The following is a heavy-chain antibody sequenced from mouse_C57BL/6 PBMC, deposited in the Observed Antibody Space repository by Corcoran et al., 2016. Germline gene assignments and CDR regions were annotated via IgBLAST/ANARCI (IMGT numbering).Heavy chain of an antibody. CDR1: GYTFTTYG. D-gene: IGHD2-2*01. CDR3: ARGGYYGYFDV. V-gene: IGHV9-3*01. Sequence: QIQLVQSGPELKKPGETVKISCKASGYTFTTYGMSWVKQAPGKGLKWMGWINTYSGVPTYADDFKGRFAFSLETSASTAYLQINNLKNEDTATYFCARGGYYGYFDVWGTGTTVTVSS. J-gene: IGHJ1*03. CDR2: INTYSGVP.